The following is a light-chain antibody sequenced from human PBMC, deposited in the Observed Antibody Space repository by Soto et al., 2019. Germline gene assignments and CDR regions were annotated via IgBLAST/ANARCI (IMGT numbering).Light chain of an antibody. J-gene: IGKJ2*02. V-gene: IGKV1-8*01. CDR1: QGISSY. CDR2: AAS. Sequence: AIRMTQSPSSFSASTGDRVTITCRASQGISSYLAWYQQKPGKAPKLLIYAASTLQSGVPSRFSGSGSGIDFTLTISCLQSEDFATYYCQQYYSYPCTFGQGTKLEIK. CDR3: QQYYSYPCT.